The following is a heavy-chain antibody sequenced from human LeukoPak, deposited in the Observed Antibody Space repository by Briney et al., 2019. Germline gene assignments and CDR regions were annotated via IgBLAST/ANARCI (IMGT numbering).Heavy chain of an antibody. J-gene: IGHJ4*02. CDR1: GDSISSSNW. CDR2: IYHSGST. Sequence: PSGTLSLTCAVSGDSISSSNWWSWVRQPPGKGLEWIGEIYHSGSTNYNPSLKSRVTISVDKSKNQFSLKLSSVTAADTAVYYCARGRIAVAGLYFDYWGQGTLVTVSS. V-gene: IGHV4-4*02. D-gene: IGHD6-19*01. CDR3: ARGRIAVAGLYFDY.